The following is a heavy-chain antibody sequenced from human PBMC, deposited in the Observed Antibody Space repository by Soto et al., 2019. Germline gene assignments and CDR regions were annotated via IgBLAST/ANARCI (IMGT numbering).Heavy chain of an antibody. D-gene: IGHD4-17*01. V-gene: IGHV4-59*08. Sequence: PSETLSLTCTVSGVSISSYYWSWIRQPPGKGLEWIGYIYYSGSTNYNPSLKSRVTISVDTSKNQFSLKLSSVTAADTAVYYCARWRYLNDYGDYVFDYWGQGTLVTVSS. CDR2: IYYSGST. CDR3: ARWRYLNDYGDYVFDY. CDR1: GVSISSYY. J-gene: IGHJ4*02.